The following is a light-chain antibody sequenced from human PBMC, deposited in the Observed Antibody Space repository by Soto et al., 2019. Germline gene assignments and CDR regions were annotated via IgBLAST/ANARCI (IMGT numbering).Light chain of an antibody. Sequence: QAVVTQPPSASGTPGQRVTIFCSGSSSNIGSNTVNWYQQLPGTAPKLLMYSNNERPPGVPDRFSGSKSGTSASLAISGLQSEDEADYYCAAWDDSLNGVVFGGGTKLTVL. CDR2: SNN. V-gene: IGLV1-44*01. CDR1: SSNIGSNT. CDR3: AAWDDSLNGVV. J-gene: IGLJ2*01.